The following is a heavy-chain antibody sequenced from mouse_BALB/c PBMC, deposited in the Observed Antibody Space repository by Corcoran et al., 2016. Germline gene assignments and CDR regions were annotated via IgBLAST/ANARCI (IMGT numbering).Heavy chain of an antibody. CDR1: GYSFTSYY. D-gene: IGHD2-10*02. CDR2: IDPFNGGT. Sequence: EIQLQQSGPELMKPGASVKISCKASGYSFTSYYMHWVKQSHGKSLEWIGYIDPFNGGTSYNQKFKGKATLTVDKSSSTAYMHLSSLTSEDSAVYYCAGYGNYFAMDYWGQGTSVTVSS. V-gene: IGHV1S135*01. CDR3: AGYGNYFAMDY. J-gene: IGHJ4*01.